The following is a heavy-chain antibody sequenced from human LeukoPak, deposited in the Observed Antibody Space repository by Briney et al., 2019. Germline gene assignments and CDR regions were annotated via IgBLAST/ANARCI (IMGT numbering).Heavy chain of an antibody. CDR1: GYTFTSYY. V-gene: IGHV1-46*01. CDR2: INPSGGSK. CDR3: ARARKTYSSGWHDHAFDI. J-gene: IGHJ3*02. Sequence: ASVKVSCKASGYTFTSYYMHWVRQAPGQGLEGRGIINPSGGSKSYAQKFQGRVTMTRDTSTSTVYMELSSLRSEDTAVYYCARARKTYSSGWHDHAFDIWGQGTMVTVSS. D-gene: IGHD6-19*01.